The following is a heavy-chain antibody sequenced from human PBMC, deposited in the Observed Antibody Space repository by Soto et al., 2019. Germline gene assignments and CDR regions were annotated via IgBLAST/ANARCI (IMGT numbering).Heavy chain of an antibody. J-gene: IGHJ5*02. Sequence: QVHLVASGGGVVQPGRSLRLSCATSGFTFNTFALHWVRQAPGKGLEWVAIMWSDGSDRQHADSVKGRFTISRDNSKNMLSLQMNGLRAEDPAIYYCVRASYDCDGVRLNWGFCGPWGQGTLVRVSS. CDR1: GFTFNTFA. CDR3: VRASYDCDGVRLNWGFCGP. CDR2: MWSDGSDR. D-gene: IGHD7-27*01. V-gene: IGHV3-33*01.